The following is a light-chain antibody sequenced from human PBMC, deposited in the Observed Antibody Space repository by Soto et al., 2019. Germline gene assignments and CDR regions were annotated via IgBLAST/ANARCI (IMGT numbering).Light chain of an antibody. V-gene: IGLV2-23*01. J-gene: IGLJ2*01. CDR1: SSDVGSYNL. CDR3: CSYAGSSTV. Sequence: QSALTQPASVSGSPGQSITISCTGTSSDVGSYNLASWYQQHPGKAPKLMIYEGSKRPSGVSNRFSGSKSGNTASLTISGLQAEDEADYYCCSYAGSSTVFGGGTKLTVL. CDR2: EGS.